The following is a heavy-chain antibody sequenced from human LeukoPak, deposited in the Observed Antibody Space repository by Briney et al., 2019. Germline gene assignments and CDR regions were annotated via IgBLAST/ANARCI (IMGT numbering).Heavy chain of an antibody. CDR2: IIPILGIA. CDR3: ARFGYSGYEIRAFDI. CDR1: GGTFSSYA. J-gene: IGHJ3*02. V-gene: IGHV1-69*04. D-gene: IGHD5-12*01. Sequence: GASVKVSCKASGGTFSSYAISWVRQAPGQGLEWMGRIIPILGIANYAQKFQGRVTITADKSTSTAYMELSSLRSEDTAVYYCARFGYSGYEIRAFDIWGQGTMVTVSS.